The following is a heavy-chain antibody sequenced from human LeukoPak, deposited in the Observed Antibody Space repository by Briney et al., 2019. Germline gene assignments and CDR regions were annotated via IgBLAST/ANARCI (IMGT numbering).Heavy chain of an antibody. J-gene: IGHJ4*02. CDR1: GYTLTELS. CDR2: FDPEDGET. Sequence: ASVKVSCKVSGYTLTELSMHWVRQAPGKGLEWMGGFDPEDGETIYAQKFQGRVTMTEDTSTDTAYMELSSLRSEDTAVYYCATVNDYGDYVPRYFDYWGQGTLVTVSS. CDR3: ATVNDYGDYVPRYFDY. D-gene: IGHD4-17*01. V-gene: IGHV1-24*01.